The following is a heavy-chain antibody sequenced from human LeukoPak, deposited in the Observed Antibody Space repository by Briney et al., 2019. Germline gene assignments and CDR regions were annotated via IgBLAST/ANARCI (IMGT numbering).Heavy chain of an antibody. D-gene: IGHD3-22*01. CDR2: MNPNSGNT. V-gene: IGHV1-8*01. J-gene: IGHJ3*02. CDR3: VLYYYDSSGYFRVAFDI. CDR1: GHTFTSYD. Sequence: ASVKVSCKASGHTFTSYDINWVRQATGQGLEWMGWMNPNSGNTGYAQKFQGRVTMTRNTSISTAYMELSSLRSEDTAVYCCVLYYYDSSGYFRVAFDIWGQGTMVTVSS.